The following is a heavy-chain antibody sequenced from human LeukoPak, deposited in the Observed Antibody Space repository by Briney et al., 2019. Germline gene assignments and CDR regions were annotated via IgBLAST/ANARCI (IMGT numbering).Heavy chain of an antibody. Sequence: GGSLRLSCAASGFTFSNYWMSWVRQAPGKGLEWVANIKQDGSEKYYVDSVKGRFTIARGNAKKSLYLQMNSLRAEDTAVYYCASPYASGRFAAFDIWGQGTMVTVSS. J-gene: IGHJ3*02. CDR3: ASPYASGRFAAFDI. D-gene: IGHD3-10*01. CDR2: IKQDGSEK. V-gene: IGHV3-7*01. CDR1: GFTFSNYW.